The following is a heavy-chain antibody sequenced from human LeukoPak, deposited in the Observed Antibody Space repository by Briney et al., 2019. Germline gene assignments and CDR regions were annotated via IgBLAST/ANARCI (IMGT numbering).Heavy chain of an antibody. J-gene: IGHJ5*02. CDR1: GYTFTSYA. CDR2: INPNSGGT. CDR3: ARPYYSSGWHNWFDP. Sequence: ASVKVSCKASGYTFTSYAMNWVRQAPGQGLEWMGWINPNSGGTNYAQKFQGRVTMTRDTSISTAYMELSRLRSDDTAVYYCARPYYSSGWHNWFDPWGQGTLVTVSS. V-gene: IGHV1-2*02. D-gene: IGHD6-19*01.